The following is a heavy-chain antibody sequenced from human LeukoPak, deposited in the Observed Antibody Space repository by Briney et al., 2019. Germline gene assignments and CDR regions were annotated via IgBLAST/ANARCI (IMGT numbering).Heavy chain of an antibody. CDR2: INHSGST. CDR3: ARGREGYSYAVDY. J-gene: IGHJ4*02. D-gene: IGHD5-18*01. Sequence: KPSEALSLTCAVYGGSFSGYYWSWIRQPPGKGLEWIGEINHSGSTNYNPSLKSRVTISVDTSKNQFSLKLSSATAADTAVYYCARGREGYSYAVDYWGQGTLVTVSS. CDR1: GGSFSGYY. V-gene: IGHV4-34*01.